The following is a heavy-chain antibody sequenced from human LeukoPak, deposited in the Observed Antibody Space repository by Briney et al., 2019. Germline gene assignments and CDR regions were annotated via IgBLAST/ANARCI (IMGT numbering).Heavy chain of an antibody. Sequence: GGSLRLSCAASGFTFSSYAMSWVRQAPGKGLEWVSAISGSGGSPYYADSVKGRFTISRDNYKNTLYLQMNSLRAEDTAVYYCAKGRYDFWSGYLTDWGQGTLVTVSS. CDR3: AKGRYDFWSGYLTD. J-gene: IGHJ4*02. CDR1: GFTFSSYA. D-gene: IGHD3-3*01. V-gene: IGHV3-23*01. CDR2: ISGSGGSP.